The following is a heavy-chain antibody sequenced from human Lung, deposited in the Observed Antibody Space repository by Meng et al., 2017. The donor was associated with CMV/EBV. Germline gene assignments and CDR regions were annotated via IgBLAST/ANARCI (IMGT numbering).Heavy chain of an antibody. J-gene: IGHJ4*02. D-gene: IGHD1-26*01. CDR3: ARDYVGASGLDY. CDR2: ISSSSRTA. Sequence: GSXRLSCAASGFTFSSYSMNWVRQAPGKGLEWPSYISSSSRTADYADSVKGRLTISRDNVNKSLYLQINSLRAEDTAVYYCARDYVGASGLDYWGQGTLVTVSS. V-gene: IGHV3-48*01. CDR1: GFTFSSYS.